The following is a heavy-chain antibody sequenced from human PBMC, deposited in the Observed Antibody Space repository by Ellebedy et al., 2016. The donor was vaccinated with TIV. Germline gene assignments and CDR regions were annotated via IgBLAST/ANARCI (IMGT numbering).Heavy chain of an antibody. CDR2: IWFDGSNK. V-gene: IGHV3-33*01. CDR3: VGPITSGGDIK. D-gene: IGHD3-16*01. Sequence: GGSLRLXXVASGFTFSSYGMHWVRQAPGKGLEWVAVIWFDGSNKYYADSVKGRFTISRDNSKNTLYLQMNSLRAEDTAVYYCVGPITSGGDIKWGQGTLVTVSS. CDR1: GFTFSSYG. J-gene: IGHJ4*02.